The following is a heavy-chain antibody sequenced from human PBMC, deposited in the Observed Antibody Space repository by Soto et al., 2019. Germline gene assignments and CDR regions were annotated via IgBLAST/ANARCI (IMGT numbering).Heavy chain of an antibody. CDR3: ARPYDSSGHKEYNWFDP. CDR1: GGSISSSSYY. D-gene: IGHD3-22*01. J-gene: IGHJ5*02. Sequence: SSETLSLTRTVSGGSISSSSYYWGWIRQPPGKGLEWIGSIYYSGSTYYNPSLKSRVTISVDTSKNQFSLKLSSVTAADTAVYYCARPYDSSGHKEYNWFDPWGQGTLVTVYS. CDR2: IYYSGST. V-gene: IGHV4-39*01.